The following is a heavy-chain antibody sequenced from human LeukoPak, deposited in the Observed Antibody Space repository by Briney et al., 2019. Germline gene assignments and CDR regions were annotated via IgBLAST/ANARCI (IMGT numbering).Heavy chain of an antibody. CDR1: GFTFSSYA. CDR3: TTALYDWNDVNY. J-gene: IGHJ4*02. CDR2: ISGSGGST. V-gene: IGHV3-23*01. D-gene: IGHD1-1*01. Sequence: QTGGSLRLSCAASGFTFSSYAMSWVRQAPGKGLEWVSAISGSGGSTYYADSVKGRFTISRDNSKNTLYLQMNSLKTEDTAVYYCTTALYDWNDVNYWGQGTLVTVSS.